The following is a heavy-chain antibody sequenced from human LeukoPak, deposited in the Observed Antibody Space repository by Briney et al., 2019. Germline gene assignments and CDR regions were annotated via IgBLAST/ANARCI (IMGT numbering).Heavy chain of an antibody. CDR1: GFTVSSNY. V-gene: IGHV3-30*03. CDR3: ARNQY. CDR2: ISYDGSNK. Sequence: PGGSLRLSCAASGFTVSSNYMSWVRQAPGKGLEWVAVISYDGSNKYYADSVKGRFTISRDNSKNTLYLQMNSLRVEDTAVYYCARNQYWGQGTLVTVSS. J-gene: IGHJ4*02.